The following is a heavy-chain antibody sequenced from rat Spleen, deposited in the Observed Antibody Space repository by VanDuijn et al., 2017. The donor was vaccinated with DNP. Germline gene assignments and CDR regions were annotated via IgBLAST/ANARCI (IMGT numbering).Heavy chain of an antibody. V-gene: IGHV2-6*01. J-gene: IGHJ4*01. CDR3: ARYYGYNYYAMDA. CDR2: MSSGGST. D-gene: IGHD1-9*01. CDR1: GFSLTSYT. Sequence: QVQLKESGPGLVQPSQTLSLTCTVSGFSLTSYTVSWVRQPPGKVLEWIASMSSGGSTYYNSVLKSRLRISRDTSKSQVFLKMNSLQTEDTAMYFCARYYGYNYYAMDAWGQGTSVTVSS.